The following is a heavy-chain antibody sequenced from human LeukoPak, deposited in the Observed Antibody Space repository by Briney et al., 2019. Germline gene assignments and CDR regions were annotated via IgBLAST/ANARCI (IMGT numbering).Heavy chain of an antibody. CDR3: AKTRGSYGSGYYMDV. CDR1: GFTFSTYG. CDR2: IWYDGSHQ. Sequence: GGSLRLSCAASGFTFSTYGMHWVRQAPGKGLEWVAVIWYDGSHQYYADSVKGRFTISRDNSKNTLYLQMNSLRAEDTAVYYCAKTRGSYGSGYYMDVWGKGTTVTVSS. V-gene: IGHV3-33*06. D-gene: IGHD3-10*01. J-gene: IGHJ6*03.